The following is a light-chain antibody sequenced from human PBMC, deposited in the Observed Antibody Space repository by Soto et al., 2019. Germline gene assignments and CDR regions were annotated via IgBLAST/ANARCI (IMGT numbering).Light chain of an antibody. CDR3: QQYGSSPGT. J-gene: IGKJ1*01. CDR1: ESTSGY. Sequence: EIVLTQSPATLSLSPGERATLSCRASESTSGYLAWYQQKPGQAPRLLIYDASNRATGIPARFSGSGSGTDFTLTISRLEPEDFAVYYCQQYGSSPGTFGQGTKVDIK. CDR2: DAS. V-gene: IGKV3-11*01.